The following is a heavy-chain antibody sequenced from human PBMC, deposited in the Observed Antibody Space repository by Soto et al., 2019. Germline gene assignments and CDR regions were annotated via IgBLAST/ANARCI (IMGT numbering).Heavy chain of an antibody. CDR3: ATADGFGVVTPFFEY. Sequence: SETLSLTCPVSGGSISSRSHYWGWIRQSPGKHLEWIGSSFYRGSTHYNPSLKTRVTISVDTSKNQVSLKVYSVTAADTAVYYCATADGFGVVTPFFEYWGQGILVTVSS. D-gene: IGHD3-3*01. V-gene: IGHV4-39*01. J-gene: IGHJ4*02. CDR1: GGSISSRSHY. CDR2: SFYRGST.